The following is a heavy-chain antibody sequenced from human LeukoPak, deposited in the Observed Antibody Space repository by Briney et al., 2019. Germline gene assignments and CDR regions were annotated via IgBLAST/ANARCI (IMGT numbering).Heavy chain of an antibody. V-gene: IGHV4-39*07. CDR3: ARRGYYSSYDY. CDR1: GGSISGSSYY. Sequence: SETLSLTCTVSGGSISGSSYYWGWIRQPPGKGLEWIGSIYYSGSTYYNPSLKSRVTISVDTSKNQFSLKLSSVTAADTAVYYCARRGYYSSYDYWGQGTLVTVSS. D-gene: IGHD1-26*01. J-gene: IGHJ4*02. CDR2: IYYSGST.